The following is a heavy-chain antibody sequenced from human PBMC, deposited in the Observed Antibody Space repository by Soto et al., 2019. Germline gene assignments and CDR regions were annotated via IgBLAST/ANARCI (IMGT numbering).Heavy chain of an antibody. Sequence: ASVKVSCKASGYTFTDYYIHWVRQDPGQGLEWMGWINPKSGDTSYAQKFQGWVTMTRDTSISTGYRELSRLRSDDTSVYYCARVKDAEFRNRVDPWGQRTLVTVSS. V-gene: IGHV1-2*04. CDR1: GYTFTDYY. CDR2: INPKSGDT. J-gene: IGHJ5*02. CDR3: ARVKDAEFRNRVDP. D-gene: IGHD2-21*01.